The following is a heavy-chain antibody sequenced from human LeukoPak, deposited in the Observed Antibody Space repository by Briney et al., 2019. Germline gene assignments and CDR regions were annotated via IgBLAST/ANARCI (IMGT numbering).Heavy chain of an antibody. D-gene: IGHD6-13*01. CDR1: GYTFTSYG. V-gene: IGHV1-18*01. CDR2: ISAYNGNT. Sequence: VASAKVSCKASGYTFTSYGISWVRQAPGQGLEWMGWISAYNGNTNYAQKLQGRVTMTTDTSTSTAYMELRSLRSDDTAVYYCARGDSSSWSYYFDYWGQGTLVTVSS. CDR3: ARGDSSSWSYYFDY. J-gene: IGHJ4*02.